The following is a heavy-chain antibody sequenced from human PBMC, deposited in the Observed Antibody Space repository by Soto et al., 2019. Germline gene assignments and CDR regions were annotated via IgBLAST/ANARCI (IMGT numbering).Heavy chain of an antibody. V-gene: IGHV3-11*06. CDR3: ARYYDSSGHRIKSFDY. CDR2: MSSSSSYT. D-gene: IGHD3-22*01. J-gene: IGHJ4*02. Sequence: QVQLVESGGGLVKPGGALRLSCAASGFTFSDYYSRWIRQAPGKGLEWVSYMSSSSSYTDYADSVKGRFTISRDNAKNSLYLHMNSLRAEDTAVYYFARYYDSSGHRIKSFDYWGQGTLVTVSS. CDR1: GFTFSDYY.